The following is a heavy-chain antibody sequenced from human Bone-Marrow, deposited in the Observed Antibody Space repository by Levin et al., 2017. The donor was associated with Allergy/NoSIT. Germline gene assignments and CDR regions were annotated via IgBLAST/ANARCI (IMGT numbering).Heavy chain of an antibody. Sequence: PGGSLRLSCAASGFTFSSYAMHWVRQAPGKGLEWVAVISYDGSNKYYADSVKGRFTISRDNSKNTLYLQMNSLRAEDTAVYYCAREGEYCSSTSCYARGFDPWGQGTLVTVSS. V-gene: IGHV3-30-3*01. D-gene: IGHD2-2*01. CDR3: AREGEYCSSTSCYARGFDP. CDR1: GFTFSSYA. CDR2: ISYDGSNK. J-gene: IGHJ5*02.